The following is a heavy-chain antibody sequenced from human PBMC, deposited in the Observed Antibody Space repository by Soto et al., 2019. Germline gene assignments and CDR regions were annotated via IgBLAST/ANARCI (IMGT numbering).Heavy chain of an antibody. CDR3: ERRPQAGYGMDV. D-gene: IGHD3-10*01. J-gene: IGHJ6*02. CDR1: GSSLSTSGMF. Sequence: SGPTLVNPTQTLPLTCTFSGSSLSTSGMFVSWIRHPPGKAMEWLALIDWDDDKYYRTSLKNRLTIYKDISKNQVVITMTKMDPVDKDTYYCERRPQAGYGMDVWGQGTTVTVSS. CDR2: IDWDDDK. V-gene: IGHV2-70*01.